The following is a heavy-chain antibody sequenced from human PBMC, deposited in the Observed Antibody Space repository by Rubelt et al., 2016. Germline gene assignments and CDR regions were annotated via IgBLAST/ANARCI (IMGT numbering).Heavy chain of an antibody. V-gene: IGHV3-66*01. CDR3: ARDPYYYDNSAYFDS. Sequence: EVQLVESGGGLVQPGGSLRLPCAASGFTVSSDYMSWVRQAPGKGLEWLSVLYSGGGTSYADSVKGRFTISRDNSKNTLYLQMNSLRAEDTAVYYCARDPYYYDNSAYFDSWGQGTLVTVSS. CDR1: GFTVSSDY. J-gene: IGHJ4*02. CDR2: LYSGGGT. D-gene: IGHD3-22*01.